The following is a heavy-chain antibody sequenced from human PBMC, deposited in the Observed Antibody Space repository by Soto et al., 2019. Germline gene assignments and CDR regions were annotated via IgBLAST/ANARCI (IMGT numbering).Heavy chain of an antibody. D-gene: IGHD3-16*01. CDR3: ATGAAASPMLTDY. V-gene: IGHV3-74*01. J-gene: IGHJ4*02. Sequence: EVQLLESGGGLVKPGGSLRLSCAASGLTFSNYWMHWVRQAPGKGLVWVSRIDSDGSSTSYADSVKGRFTISSDNAKNTLYLQMSSLRADDTAVYYCATGAAASPMLTDYWGQGTLVTDSS. CDR2: IDSDGSST. CDR1: GLTFSNYW.